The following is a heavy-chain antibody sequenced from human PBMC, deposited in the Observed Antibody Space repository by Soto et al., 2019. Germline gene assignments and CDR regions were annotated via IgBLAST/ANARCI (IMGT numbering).Heavy chain of an antibody. CDR3: KTGGE. J-gene: IGHJ4*02. V-gene: IGHV3-15*01. CDR2: IKSKTDGATT. D-gene: IGHD2-8*02. CDR1: EFPFSSAW. Sequence: EVQLVESGGGWLKPGGSLSLSLAASEFPFSSAWMSWVRQAQGKGLNWVGHIKSKTDGATTDYAAPVKGRFTISRDDSKNTLYLQMNSLKPEDTAVYYCKTGGEWGQGTLVTVS.